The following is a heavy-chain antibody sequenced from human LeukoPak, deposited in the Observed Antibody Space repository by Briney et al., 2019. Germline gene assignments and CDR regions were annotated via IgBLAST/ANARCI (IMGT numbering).Heavy chain of an antibody. J-gene: IGHJ6*03. Sequence: GGSLRLSCAASGFTFSSYAMSWVRQAPGKGLEWVSAISGSGGSTYYTDSVKGRFTISRDNSKNTLYLQMNSLRAEDTAVYYCAKDYLLEHPYYMDVWGKGTTVTVSS. CDR2: ISGSGGST. V-gene: IGHV3-23*01. CDR1: GFTFSSYA. CDR3: AKDYLLEHPYYMDV. D-gene: IGHD1/OR15-1a*01.